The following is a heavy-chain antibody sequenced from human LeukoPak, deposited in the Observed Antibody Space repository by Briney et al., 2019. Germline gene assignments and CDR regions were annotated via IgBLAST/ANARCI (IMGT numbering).Heavy chain of an antibody. J-gene: IGHJ4*02. CDR2: ISGSGGST. Sequence: PGGSLRLSCAASGFTFSSYAMSWVRQAPEKGLEWVSAISGSGGSTYYADSVKGRFTISRDNSKNTLYLQMNSLRAEDTAVYYCAKGRRQWLAPMDYWGQGTLVTVSS. V-gene: IGHV3-23*01. CDR3: AKGRRQWLAPMDY. CDR1: GFTFSSYA. D-gene: IGHD6-19*01.